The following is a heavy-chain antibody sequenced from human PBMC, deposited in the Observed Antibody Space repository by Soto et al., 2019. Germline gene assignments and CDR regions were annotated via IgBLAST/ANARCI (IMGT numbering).Heavy chain of an antibody. CDR2: INAAIGNT. CDR3: AREAYDSSGYYGRGSAFDI. D-gene: IGHD3-22*01. Sequence: ASVKVSCKASGYTFTNYAMHWVRQAPGQRLEWMGWINAAIGNTKYSQKFQGSVTITKDTSANTAYMELSSLRSEDTAVYYCAREAYDSSGYYGRGSAFDIWGQGTMVTVSS. V-gene: IGHV1-3*01. CDR1: GYTFTNYA. J-gene: IGHJ3*02.